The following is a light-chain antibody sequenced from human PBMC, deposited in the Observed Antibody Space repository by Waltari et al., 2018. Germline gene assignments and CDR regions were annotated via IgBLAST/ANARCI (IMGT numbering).Light chain of an antibody. CDR1: SSDIGGYDY. J-gene: IGLJ2*01. V-gene: IGLV2-11*01. Sequence: QSALTQPRSVSGSPGQSVTISCAGTSSDIGGYDYVSWSQHLPGKAPKRLIYDVTARPSEGPDRFSGSNASSTASLTIAGLQRDDEANYYCCSYAGINSVNVVFGGGTNLAVL. CDR2: DVT. CDR3: CSYAGINSVNVV.